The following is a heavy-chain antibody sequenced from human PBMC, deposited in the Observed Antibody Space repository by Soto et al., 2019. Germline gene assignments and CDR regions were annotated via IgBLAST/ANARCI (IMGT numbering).Heavy chain of an antibody. CDR2: IRSKANSYAT. Sequence: EVQLVESGGGLVQPGGSLNLSCAASGFTFSGYAMHWVRQASGKGLEWVGRIRSKANSYATAYAASVKGRFTISRDDSKNRAYLQMNSLKTEDTAVYYCTRRPLGYCSGGSCDNSYGMDVWGQGTTVTVSS. CDR3: TRRPLGYCSGGSCDNSYGMDV. J-gene: IGHJ6*02. D-gene: IGHD2-15*01. V-gene: IGHV3-73*02. CDR1: GFTFSGYA.